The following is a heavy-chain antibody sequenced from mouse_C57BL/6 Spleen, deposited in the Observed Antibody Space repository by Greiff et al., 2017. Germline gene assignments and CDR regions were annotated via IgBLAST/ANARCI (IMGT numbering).Heavy chain of an antibody. J-gene: IGHJ1*03. CDR2: IYPRSGNT. Sequence: QVHVKQSGAELARPGASVKLSCKASGYTFTSYGISWVKQRTGQGLEWIGEIYPRSGNTYYNEKFKGKATLTADKSSSTAYMELRSLTSEDSAVYFCARKTTDWYFDVWGTGTTVTVSS. CDR3: ARKTTDWYFDV. V-gene: IGHV1-81*01. D-gene: IGHD1-1*01. CDR1: GYTFTSYG.